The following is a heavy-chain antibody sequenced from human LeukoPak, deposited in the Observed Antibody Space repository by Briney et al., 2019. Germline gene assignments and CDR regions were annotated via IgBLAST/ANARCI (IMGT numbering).Heavy chain of an antibody. CDR3: ARDTTPMVPSSPSY. D-gene: IGHD5-18*01. J-gene: IGHJ4*02. Sequence: ASVKVSCKASGYTFTSYGIHWVRQAPGQRLEWMGWISANNGNTNYAQNFQGRVTMTTDTSTTTAYMELRSLRSDDTAVYHCARDTTPMVPSSPSYWGQGTLVTVSS. V-gene: IGHV1-18*01. CDR1: GYTFTSYG. CDR2: ISANNGNT.